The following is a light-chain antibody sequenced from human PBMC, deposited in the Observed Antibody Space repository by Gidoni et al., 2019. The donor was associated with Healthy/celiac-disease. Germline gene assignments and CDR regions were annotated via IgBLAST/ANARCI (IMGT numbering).Light chain of an antibody. J-gene: IGKJ1*01. CDR2: WAS. CDR3: QQYYSTPRT. V-gene: IGKV4-1*01. Sequence: DIVMTQSPDSLAVSLGERATINCKSSQSFLYSSNNKNYLAWYQQKPGQPPKLLIYWASTRESGVPDRFSGSGSGTDFTLPISSLQAEDVAVYYCQQYYSTPRTFGQGTKVEIK. CDR1: QSFLYSSNNKNY.